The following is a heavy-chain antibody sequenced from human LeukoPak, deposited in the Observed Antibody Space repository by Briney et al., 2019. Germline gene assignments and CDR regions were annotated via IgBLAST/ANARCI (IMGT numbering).Heavy chain of an antibody. J-gene: IGHJ4*02. CDR3: ARSGGSGEFAY. CDR1: GGSISTYY. V-gene: IGHV4-59*01. D-gene: IGHD3-10*01. Sequence: PSETLSLTCTVSGGSISTYYWSWIRQPPGKGREWIGYIYSSGTTNYNPSLKSRVTISVDTSKNQFSLKLSSVTAADTAVYYCARSGGSGEFAYWGQGTLVTVSS. CDR2: IYSSGTT.